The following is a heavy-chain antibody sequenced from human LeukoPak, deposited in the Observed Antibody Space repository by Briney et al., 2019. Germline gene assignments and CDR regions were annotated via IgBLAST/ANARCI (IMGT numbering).Heavy chain of an antibody. D-gene: IGHD3-3*01. J-gene: IGHJ5*02. CDR3: ARGRGFGVVRRFDP. CDR1: GYTFTSYD. CDR2: MNPKSGNT. V-gene: IGHV1-8*03. Sequence: ASVKVSCKASGYTFTSYDINWVRQVTGQGLEWMGWMNPKSGNTGYAQKFQGRVTITRNTSISTAYMELSSLRSEDTAVYYCARGRGFGVVRRFDPLGQGTLVTVSS.